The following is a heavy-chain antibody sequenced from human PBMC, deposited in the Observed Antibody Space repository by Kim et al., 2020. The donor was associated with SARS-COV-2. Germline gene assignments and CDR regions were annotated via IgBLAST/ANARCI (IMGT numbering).Heavy chain of an antibody. D-gene: IGHD4-17*01. J-gene: IGHJ4*02. CDR2: ISHSGSPI. CDR1: GFTFSSFE. V-gene: IGHV3-48*03. Sequence: GGSLRLSCAASGFTFSSFEMNWVRQAPGKGLEWISYISHSGSPIYYADSVKGRFTISRDDAKNSLYLQMDSLRVEDTAFYHCVRDDHGDFAGPHADHCGQGTLVTVSP. CDR3: VRDDHGDFAGPHADH.